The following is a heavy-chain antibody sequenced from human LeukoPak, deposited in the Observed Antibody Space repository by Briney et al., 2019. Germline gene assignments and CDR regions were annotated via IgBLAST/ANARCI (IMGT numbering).Heavy chain of an antibody. Sequence: GGSLRLSCAASGFTFSSYWTSWVRQAPGEGLEWVANIKQDGSEKYYVDSEKGRFTISRDNAKNSLYLQMNSLRAEDTAVYYCARVGTIFGVVTHYNMDVWGKGTTVIVSS. V-gene: IGHV3-7*01. J-gene: IGHJ6*03. CDR1: GFTFSSYW. CDR3: ARVGTIFGVVTHYNMDV. D-gene: IGHD3-3*01. CDR2: IKQDGSEK.